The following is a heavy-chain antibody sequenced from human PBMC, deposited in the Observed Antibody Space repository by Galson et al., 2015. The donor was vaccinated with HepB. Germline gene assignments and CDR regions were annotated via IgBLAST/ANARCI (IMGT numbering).Heavy chain of an antibody. D-gene: IGHD3-10*01. Sequence: SLRLSCAASGFTFSNYWMNWVRQAPGKGLEWVAHIKHDGSEKYYVDSVKGRFTVSRDNAENSLYLQMNSLRVEDTAVYYCARGTRGSGNCYSFFESWGQGTLITVSS. CDR3: ARGTRGSGNCYSFFES. CDR1: GFTFSNYW. CDR2: IKHDGSEK. V-gene: IGHV3-7*03. J-gene: IGHJ4*02.